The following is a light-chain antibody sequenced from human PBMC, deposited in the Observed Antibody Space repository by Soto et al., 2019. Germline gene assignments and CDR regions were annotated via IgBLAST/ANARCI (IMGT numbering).Light chain of an antibody. CDR1: SSDVGSYNL. CDR2: EGS. Sequence: QSALTQPASVSGSHGQSITISCTGTSSDVGSYNLVSWYQQHPGKAPKLMIYEGSKRPSGVSNRFSGSKSGNTASLTISGLQAEDEADYYCCSYAGSSTVFGTGTKFTVL. V-gene: IGLV2-23*03. J-gene: IGLJ1*01. CDR3: CSYAGSSTV.